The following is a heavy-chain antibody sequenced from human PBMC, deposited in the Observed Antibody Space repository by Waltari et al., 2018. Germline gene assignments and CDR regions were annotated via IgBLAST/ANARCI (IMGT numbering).Heavy chain of an antibody. D-gene: IGHD3-10*01. V-gene: IGHV3-23*04. CDR3: AKDTPSYYYGSGSSGNFDY. Sequence: EVQLVESGGGLVQPGGSLRLSCAASGFTFSSYAMSWVRQAPGKGLEWVSAISGSGGSTYYADSVKGRFTISRDNSKNTLYLQMNSLRAEDTAVYYCAKDTPSYYYGSGSSGNFDYWGQGTLVTVSS. CDR2: ISGSGGST. J-gene: IGHJ4*02. CDR1: GFTFSSYA.